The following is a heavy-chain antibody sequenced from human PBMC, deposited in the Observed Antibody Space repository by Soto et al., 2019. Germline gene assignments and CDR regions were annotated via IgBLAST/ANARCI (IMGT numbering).Heavy chain of an antibody. CDR1: GASVRSGGYY. D-gene: IGHD2-2*02. V-gene: IGHV4-61*08. J-gene: IGHJ4*02. CDR2: IHDSGST. Sequence: SETLSLTCTVSGASVRSGGYYWSWIRQPPGKGLEWIGYIHDSGSTHYNPSLKSRVTISVDTSKNQFSLKLSSVTAADTAVYYCARGGELYRDYWGQGTLVTVSS. CDR3: ARGGELYRDY.